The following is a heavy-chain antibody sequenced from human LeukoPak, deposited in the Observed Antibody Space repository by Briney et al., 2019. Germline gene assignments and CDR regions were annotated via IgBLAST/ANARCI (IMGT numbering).Heavy chain of an antibody. D-gene: IGHD3-22*01. V-gene: IGHV1-2*02. J-gene: IGHJ5*02. CDR2: INPNSGGT. Sequence: ASVKVSCKASGYTFTGYYMHWVRQAPGQGLEWMGWINPNSGGTNYAQKFQGRVTMTRDTSISTAYMELSRLRSDDTAVYYCARDHRIYYYDSSGYYSYWFDPRGQGTLVTVSS. CDR3: ARDHRIYYYDSSGYYSYWFDP. CDR1: GYTFTGYY.